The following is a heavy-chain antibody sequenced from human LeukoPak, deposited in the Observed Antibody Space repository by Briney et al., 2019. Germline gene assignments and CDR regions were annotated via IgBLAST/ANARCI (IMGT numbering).Heavy chain of an antibody. CDR1: GFTFSSYW. J-gene: IGHJ5*02. D-gene: IGHD3-3*01. V-gene: IGHV3-74*01. CDR3: ARDNGYYDFWSGYGGNWFDP. Sequence: PGGSLRLSCAASGFTFSSYWMHWVRQAPGKGLVWVSRINSDGSSTSYADSVKGRFTISRDNAKKSLYLQMNSLRAEDTAVYYCARDNGYYDFWSGYGGNWFDPWGQGTLVTVSS. CDR2: INSDGSST.